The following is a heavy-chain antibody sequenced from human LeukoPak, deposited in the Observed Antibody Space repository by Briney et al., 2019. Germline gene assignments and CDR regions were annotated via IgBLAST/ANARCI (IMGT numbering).Heavy chain of an antibody. CDR3: ARPPTAMAYYYYYYMDV. V-gene: IGHV3-21*01. CDR2: ISSSSNYI. Sequence: GSLRLSCAASGFTFSSYGMDRVRQAPGKGLGWVSFISSSSNYIYYADSVKGRFTISKDNAKNSLYLQMNSLRAEDTAVYYCARPPTAMAYYYYYYMDVWGKGTTVTVSS. CDR1: GFTFSSYG. D-gene: IGHD5-18*01. J-gene: IGHJ6*03.